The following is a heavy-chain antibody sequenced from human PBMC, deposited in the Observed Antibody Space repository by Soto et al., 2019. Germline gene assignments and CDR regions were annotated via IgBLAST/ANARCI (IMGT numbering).Heavy chain of an antibody. D-gene: IGHD3-10*01. Sequence: SETLSLTCTVSGGSTSSYYWSWIRQPPGKGLEWIGYISNSGSTNYNPSLRSRVTISVDTSKNQFSLKLSSVTAADTAVYYCAMDFYGSGSYKDYYYYYMDVWGKGTTVTVSS. CDR1: GGSTSSYY. V-gene: IGHV4-59*01. CDR2: ISNSGST. CDR3: AMDFYGSGSYKDYYYYYMDV. J-gene: IGHJ6*03.